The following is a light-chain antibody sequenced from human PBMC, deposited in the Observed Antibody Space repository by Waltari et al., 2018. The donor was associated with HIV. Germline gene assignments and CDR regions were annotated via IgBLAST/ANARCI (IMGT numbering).Light chain of an antibody. CDR3: AAWDDSLSGWV. CDR1: SSNIGRHY. V-gene: IGLV1-47*01. Sequence: QSVLTQPPSASGTPGQSVTISCSGSSSNIGRHYVYWYQHFPGTTPKPLIYRDNSRPSGVPDRFSGSKSGTSASLAISGLRSEDEADYYCAAWDDSLSGWVFGGGTKLTVL. CDR2: RDN. J-gene: IGLJ3*02.